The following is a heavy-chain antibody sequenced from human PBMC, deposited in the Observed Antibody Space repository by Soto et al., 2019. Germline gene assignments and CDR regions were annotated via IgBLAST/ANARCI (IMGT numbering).Heavy chain of an antibody. J-gene: IGHJ6*02. CDR3: ARDYDIWNYYYYYGMDV. Sequence: ASVKVSCKASGYTFTSYAMHWVRQAPGQRLEWMGWINAGNGNTKYSQKFQGRVTITRDTSASTAYMELSSLRSEDTAVYYCARDYDIWNYYYYYGMDVWGQGTTVTVSS. D-gene: IGHD3-3*01. V-gene: IGHV1-3*01. CDR1: GYTFTSYA. CDR2: INAGNGNT.